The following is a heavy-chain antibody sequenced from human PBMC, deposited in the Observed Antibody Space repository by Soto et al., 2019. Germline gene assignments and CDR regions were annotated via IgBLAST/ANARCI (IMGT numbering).Heavy chain of an antibody. CDR2: IWYDGSNK. CDR1: GFTFSSYG. D-gene: IGHD3-16*01. J-gene: IGHJ5*02. V-gene: IGHV3-33*01. Sequence: GGSLRLSCAASGFTFSSYGMHWVRQAPGKGLEWVAVIWYDGSNKYYADSVKGRFTISRDNSKNTLYLQMNSLRAEDTAVYYCARDPFGGTLNWIDPWGQGTRVTVAS. CDR3: ARDPFGGTLNWIDP.